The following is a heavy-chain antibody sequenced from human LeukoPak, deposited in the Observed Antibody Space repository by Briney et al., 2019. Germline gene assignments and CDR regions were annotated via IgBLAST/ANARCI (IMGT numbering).Heavy chain of an antibody. CDR1: GYTFTGYY. Sequence: ASVKVSCTASGYTFTGYYMHWVRQAPGQGLEWMGWINPNSGGTNYAQKLQGRVTMTTDTSTSTAYMELRSLRSDDTAVYYCARVPFARSSSWFQTLDYWGQGTLVTVSS. D-gene: IGHD6-13*01. CDR3: ARVPFARSSSWFQTLDY. V-gene: IGHV1-2*02. CDR2: INPNSGGT. J-gene: IGHJ4*02.